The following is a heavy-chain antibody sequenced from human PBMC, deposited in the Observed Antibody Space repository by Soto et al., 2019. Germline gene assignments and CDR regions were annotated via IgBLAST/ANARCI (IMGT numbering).Heavy chain of an antibody. D-gene: IGHD1-26*01. CDR3: ARRSGRATTYYYYGMDV. V-gene: IGHV1-69*13. Sequence: GXSXKVSCKATGGTXNSYAIRLVRQAPGQGLEWMGGISPIFGTANYAQKFQGRVTITADESTSTAYMELSSLRYEDTAVYYSARRSGRATTYYYYGMDVWGQGTTGTVSS. J-gene: IGHJ6*02. CDR2: ISPIFGTA. CDR1: GGTXNSYA.